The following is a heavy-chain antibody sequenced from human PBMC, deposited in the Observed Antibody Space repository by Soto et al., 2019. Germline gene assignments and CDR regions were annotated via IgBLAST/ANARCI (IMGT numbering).Heavy chain of an antibody. CDR3: ARDPPSGSGTSQNYRMDV. J-gene: IGHJ6*02. CDR2: IKQDGSET. D-gene: IGHD3-10*01. V-gene: IGHV3-7*04. Sequence: EVQLVESGGGLVQPGGSLRLSCAASGFTFNTYWMTWVRQAPGKGLEWVASIKQDGSETYYVDSVKGRFTISRDNAKNSLYLQTNSLRAEDTAVYYCARDPPSGSGTSQNYRMDVWGQGTTVTVSS. CDR1: GFTFNTYW.